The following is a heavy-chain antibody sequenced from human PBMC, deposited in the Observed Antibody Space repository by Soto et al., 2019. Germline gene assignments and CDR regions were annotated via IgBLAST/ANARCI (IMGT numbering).Heavy chain of an antibody. CDR1: SGSLSGYY. CDR3: ARAPKVSGSAQTRPDF. Sequence: SETLSLTCSLYSGSLSGYYWSWIRQPPGKGLEWIGEISPSGTTNYSPSLKSRVSISVDTSKNQLSLNLTSLTAADTAVYYCARAPKVSGSAQTRPDFWGQGSLVTAPQ. CDR2: ISPSGTT. V-gene: IGHV4-34*01. J-gene: IGHJ4*02. D-gene: IGHD6-6*01.